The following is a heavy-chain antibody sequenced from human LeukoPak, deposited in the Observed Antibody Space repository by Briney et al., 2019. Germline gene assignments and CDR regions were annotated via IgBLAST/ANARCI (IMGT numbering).Heavy chain of an antibody. CDR3: ARTTEGGYTYDYFYYYYMDV. V-gene: IGHV4-59*01. Sequence: SETLSLTCTVYGGSFSGYYWSWIRQPPGRGLERIGYIYYSGSTNYNPSLKSRVTLSVDTSKNQFSLKLSSVTAADTAVYYCARTTEGGYTYDYFYYYYMDVWGKGTTVTISS. J-gene: IGHJ6*03. CDR1: GGSFSGYY. D-gene: IGHD5-18*01. CDR2: IYYSGST.